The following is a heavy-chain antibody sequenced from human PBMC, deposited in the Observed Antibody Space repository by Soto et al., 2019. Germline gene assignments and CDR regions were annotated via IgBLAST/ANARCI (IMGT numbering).Heavy chain of an antibody. V-gene: IGHV4-39*01. CDR2: IYYSGTS. CDR3: ARLHCASPNCVPLDP. D-gene: IGHD2-2*01. J-gene: IGHJ5*02. CDR1: GGSIRDDTYY. Sequence: QLQLQESGPGLVKPSETLSLTCTVSGGSIRDDTYYWGWIRQPPGKGLEWIGSIYYSGTSSYNPSLQSRVTMSVDTSKKPLYLRLTSVTAADTAVYYCARLHCASPNCVPLDPWGQGTLVIVSS.